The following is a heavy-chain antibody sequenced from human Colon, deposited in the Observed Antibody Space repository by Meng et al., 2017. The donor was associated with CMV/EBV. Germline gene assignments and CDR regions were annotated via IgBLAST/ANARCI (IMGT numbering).Heavy chain of an antibody. J-gene: IGHJ4*02. CDR2: IYYSGST. CDR1: GGSISSGGYY. CDR3: AREGRYGPFDY. Sequence: TFPGGSISSGGYYWSWIRQPPGKGLEWIGYIYYSGSTYYNPSLKSRVTISVDTSKNQFSLKLSSVTAADTAVYYCAREGRYGPFDYWGQGTLVTVSS. D-gene: IGHD1-14*01. V-gene: IGHV4-31*03.